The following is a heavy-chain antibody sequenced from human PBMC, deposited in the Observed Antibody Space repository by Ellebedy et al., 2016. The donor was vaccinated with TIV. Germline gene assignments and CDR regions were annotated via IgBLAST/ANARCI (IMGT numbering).Heavy chain of an antibody. CDR1: GFTFDDYA. J-gene: IGHJ2*01. CDR3: AKVATVIGRDWYFDL. V-gene: IGHV3-9*01. Sequence: SLKISXAASGFTFDDYAMHWVRPAPGKGLEWVSGISWNSGSIGYADSVKGRFTISRDNAKNSLYLQMNSLRAEDTALYYCAKVATVIGRDWYFDLWGRGTLVTVSS. CDR2: ISWNSGSI. D-gene: IGHD4-17*01.